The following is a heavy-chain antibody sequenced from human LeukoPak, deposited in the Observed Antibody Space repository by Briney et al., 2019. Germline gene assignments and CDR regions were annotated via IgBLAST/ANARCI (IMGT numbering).Heavy chain of an antibody. CDR2: IYPGDSDT. D-gene: IGHD6-6*01. CDR3: AKTGDSSSAFKY. CDR1: GYTYTNYG. V-gene: IGHV5-51*01. J-gene: IGHJ4*02. Sequence: KVSCKASGYTYTNYGISWVRQAPGQGLEWMGIIYPGDSDTRYSPSFQGQVTISADKSISTAYLQWSSLKASDTAMYYCAKTGDSSSAFKYWGQGTLVTVSS.